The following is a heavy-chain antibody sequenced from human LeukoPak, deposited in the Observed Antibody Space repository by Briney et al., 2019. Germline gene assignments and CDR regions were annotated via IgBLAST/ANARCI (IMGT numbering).Heavy chain of an antibody. D-gene: IGHD3-3*01. Sequence: ASVKVSCKASGYTFTNYAMNWVRQAPGQGLEWMGWINTNTGNSTYAQGFTGRFVFSLDTSVSTAYLQISSLKAEDTAVYYCVRDEIEELGIFGYWGQGTLVTVSS. CDR1: GYTFTNYA. CDR3: VRDEIEELGIFGY. V-gene: IGHV7-4-1*02. J-gene: IGHJ4*02. CDR2: INTNTGNS.